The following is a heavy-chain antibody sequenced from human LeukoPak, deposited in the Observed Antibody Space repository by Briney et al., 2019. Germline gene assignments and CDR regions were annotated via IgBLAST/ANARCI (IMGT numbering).Heavy chain of an antibody. J-gene: IGHJ4*02. CDR3: ARELISYGTYCYDSSGLNY. CDR2: IYYSGST. Sequence: SETLSLTCTVSGGSISSGDYYWSWIRQPPGKGLEWIGYIYYSGSTYYNPSLKSRVTISVDTSKNQFSLKLSSVTAADTAVYYCARELISYGTYCYDSSGLNYWGQGTLVTVSS. V-gene: IGHV4-30-4*08. CDR1: GGSISSGDYY. D-gene: IGHD3-22*01.